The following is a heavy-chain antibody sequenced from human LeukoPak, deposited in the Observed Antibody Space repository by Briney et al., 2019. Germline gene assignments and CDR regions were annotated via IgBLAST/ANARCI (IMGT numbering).Heavy chain of an antibody. Sequence: KSGGSLRLSCAASGFTFSNAWMSWVRQAPGKGLEWVGRIKSKTDGGTTDNAALLKGRLTISRDDSKNTLYLQMNSLKTEDTAVYYCTTEYYYDSSGSLFDYWGQGTLVTVSS. CDR1: GFTFSNAW. D-gene: IGHD3-22*01. CDR3: TTEYYYDSSGSLFDY. CDR2: IKSKTDGGTT. J-gene: IGHJ4*02. V-gene: IGHV3-15*01.